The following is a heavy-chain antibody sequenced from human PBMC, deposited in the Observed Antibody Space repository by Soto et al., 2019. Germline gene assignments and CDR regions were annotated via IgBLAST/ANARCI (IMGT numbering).Heavy chain of an antibody. D-gene: IGHD3-22*01. CDR3: ARDDYYDSSGYYPLSAWFDP. J-gene: IGHJ5*02. Sequence: ASVKVSCKASGYTFTSYYMHWVRQAPGQGLEWMGIINPSGGSTSYAQKFQGRVTMTRDTSTSTVYMELSSLRSEDTAVYYCARDDYYDSSGYYPLSAWFDPWGQGTLVTAPQ. CDR1: GYTFTSYY. CDR2: INPSGGST. V-gene: IGHV1-46*01.